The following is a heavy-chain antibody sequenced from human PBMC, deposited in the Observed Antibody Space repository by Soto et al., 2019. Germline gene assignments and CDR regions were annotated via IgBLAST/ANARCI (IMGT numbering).Heavy chain of an antibody. CDR2: ISYDGSNK. CDR3: AKGRMDYYDSSGYYPRVDYGMDV. D-gene: IGHD3-22*01. CDR1: GFTFSSYG. V-gene: IGHV3-30*18. Sequence: PGGSLRLSCAASGFTFSSYGMHWVRQAPGKGLEWVAVISYDGSNKYYADSVKGRFTISRDNSKNTLYLQMNSLRAEDTAVYYCAKGRMDYYDSSGYYPRVDYGMDVWGQGTTVTSP. J-gene: IGHJ6*02.